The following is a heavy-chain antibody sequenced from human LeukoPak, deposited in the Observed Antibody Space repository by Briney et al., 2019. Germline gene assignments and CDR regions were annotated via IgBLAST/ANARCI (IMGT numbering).Heavy chain of an antibody. J-gene: IGHJ3*02. D-gene: IGHD3-10*01. CDR2: INHSGST. Sequence: SETLSLTCAVYGGSLSDYYWSWIRQSPGKGLEWIGEINHSGSTNYNPSLKSRVTISVGTSKNQFSLKLSSVTAADTAVYYCARHVREYYGSGSFRFAFDIWGQGAMVTVSS. CDR1: GGSLSDYY. V-gene: IGHV4-34*01. CDR3: ARHVREYYGSGSFRFAFDI.